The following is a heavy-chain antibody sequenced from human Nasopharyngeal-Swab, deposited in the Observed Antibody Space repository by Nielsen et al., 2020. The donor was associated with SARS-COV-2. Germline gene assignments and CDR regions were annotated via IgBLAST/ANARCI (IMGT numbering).Heavy chain of an antibody. V-gene: IGHV3-48*04. J-gene: IGHJ3*02. CDR2: ISPSSGGTI. D-gene: IGHD1-14*01. CDR1: GYSFRTYG. Sequence: GGSLRLSCVASGYSFRTYGMSWVRQTPGKGLEWVSYISPSSGGTIFYADSVKGRFTISRDNAKNSLYLQMNSLRAGDTALYYCTRSYIFDIWGQGTVVTVSS. CDR3: TRSYIFDI.